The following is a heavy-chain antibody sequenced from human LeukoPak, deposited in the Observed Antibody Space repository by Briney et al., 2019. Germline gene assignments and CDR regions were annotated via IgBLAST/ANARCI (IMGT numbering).Heavy chain of an antibody. Sequence: GGSLRLSCAASGFTFSSYSMNWVRQAPGKGLEWVSPISSSSSYIYYADSVKGRFTISRDNAKNSLYLQMNSLRAEDTAVYYCARDRSSGWPLDYWGQGTLVTVSS. J-gene: IGHJ4*02. D-gene: IGHD6-19*01. CDR1: GFTFSSYS. CDR3: ARDRSSGWPLDY. CDR2: ISSSSSYI. V-gene: IGHV3-21*01.